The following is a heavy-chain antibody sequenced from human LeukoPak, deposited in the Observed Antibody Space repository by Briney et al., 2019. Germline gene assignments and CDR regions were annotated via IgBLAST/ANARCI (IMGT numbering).Heavy chain of an antibody. D-gene: IGHD2-15*01. CDR3: AKWGCSGGSCYPFDY. CDR2: IKQDGSEK. CDR1: GFTFSSYW. V-gene: IGHV3-7*01. J-gene: IGHJ4*02. Sequence: PGGSLRLSCAASGFTFSSYWMSWVRQAPGKGLEWVANIKQDGSEKYYVDSVKGRFTISRDNAKNSLYLQMNSLRAEDTAVYYCAKWGCSGGSCYPFDYWGQGPLVTVSS.